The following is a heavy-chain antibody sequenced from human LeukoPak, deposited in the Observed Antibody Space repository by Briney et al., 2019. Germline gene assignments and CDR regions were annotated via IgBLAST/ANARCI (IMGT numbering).Heavy chain of an antibody. CDR2: IYTSGST. J-gene: IGHJ6*03. Sequence: PSQTLSLTCTVSGDSISSGSYYWSWIRQPAGQGLEWIGRIYTSGSTNYNPSLKSRVTISLDTSKNQFSLKLSSVTAADTAVYYCARDYSGGYYGYYYYYMDVWGKGTTVTVSS. D-gene: IGHD1-26*01. V-gene: IGHV4-61*02. CDR1: GDSISSGSYY. CDR3: ARDYSGGYYGYYYYYMDV.